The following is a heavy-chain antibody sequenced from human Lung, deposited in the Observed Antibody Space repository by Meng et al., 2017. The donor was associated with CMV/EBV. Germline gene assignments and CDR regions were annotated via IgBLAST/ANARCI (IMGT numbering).Heavy chain of an antibody. CDR1: GGSISSSNG. J-gene: IGHJ4*02. Sequence: VQLRESGPGLVKPSGTLSLTCAVSGGSISSSNGWSWVRQPPGKGLEWIGEIYHSGSTNYNPSLKSRVTISVDRSKNQFSLKLSSVTAADTAVYYCASFPPPGKQWLVTDYWGQGTLVTVSS. V-gene: IGHV4-4*02. CDR2: IYHSGST. D-gene: IGHD6-19*01. CDR3: ASFPPPGKQWLVTDY.